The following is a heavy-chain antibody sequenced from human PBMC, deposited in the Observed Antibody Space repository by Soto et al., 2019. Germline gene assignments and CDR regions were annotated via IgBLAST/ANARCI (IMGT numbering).Heavy chain of an antibody. CDR2: IWYDGSNK. Sequence: GGSLRLSCAASGFTFSSYGMHWVRQAPGKGLEWVAVIWYDGSNKYYADSVKGRFTISRDNSKNTLYLQMNSLRAEDTAVYYCARANDYYYDSSGYVGIWGQGTMVTVSS. CDR3: ARANDYYYDSSGYVGI. J-gene: IGHJ3*02. D-gene: IGHD3-22*01. V-gene: IGHV3-30*19. CDR1: GFTFSSYG.